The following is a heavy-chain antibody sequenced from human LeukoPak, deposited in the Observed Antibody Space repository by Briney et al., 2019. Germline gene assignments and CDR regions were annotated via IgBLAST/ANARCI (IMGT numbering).Heavy chain of an antibody. J-gene: IGHJ2*01. CDR3: AAGHYCSGGSCSRYFDL. CDR1: GFTFTSSA. V-gene: IGHV1-58*01. CDR2: IVVGSGNT. Sequence: ASVKVSCKASGFTFTSSAVQWVRQARGQRLEWIGWIVVGSGNTNYAQKFQERVTITRDMSTSTAYMELSSLRSEDTAVYYCAAGHYCSGGSCSRYFDLWGRGTLVTVSS. D-gene: IGHD2-15*01.